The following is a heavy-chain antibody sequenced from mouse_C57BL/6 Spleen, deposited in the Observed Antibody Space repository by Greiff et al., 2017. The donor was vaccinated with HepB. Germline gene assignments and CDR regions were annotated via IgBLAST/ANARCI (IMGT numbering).Heavy chain of an antibody. CDR1: GYTFTSYW. D-gene: IGHD1-1*01. V-gene: IGHV1-50*01. Sequence: VQLQQPGAELVKPGASVKLSCKASGYTFTSYWMQWVKQRPGQGLEWIGEIDPSDSYTNYNQKFKGKATLTVDTSSSTAYMQLSSLTSEDSAVYYCASSIYYYGSRYFDVWGTGTTVTVSS. CDR3: ASSIYYYGSRYFDV. J-gene: IGHJ1*03. CDR2: IDPSDSYT.